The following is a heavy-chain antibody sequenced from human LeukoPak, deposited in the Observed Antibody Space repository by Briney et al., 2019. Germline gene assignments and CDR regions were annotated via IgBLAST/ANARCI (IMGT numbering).Heavy chain of an antibody. CDR1: GFTFSSYS. CDR2: ISSSSSYI. J-gene: IGHJ6*02. Sequence: GGSLRLSCAASGFTFSSYSMNWVRQAPGKGLEWVSSISSSSSYIYYADSVKGRSTISRDNAKNSLYLQMNSLRAEDTAVYYCARDLGSGWSYGMDVWGQGTTVTVSS. D-gene: IGHD6-19*01. V-gene: IGHV3-21*01. CDR3: ARDLGSGWSYGMDV.